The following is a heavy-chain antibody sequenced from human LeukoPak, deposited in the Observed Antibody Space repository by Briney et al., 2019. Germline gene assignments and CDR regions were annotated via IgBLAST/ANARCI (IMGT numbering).Heavy chain of an antibody. V-gene: IGHV1-18*01. CDR2: ISAYNGNT. D-gene: IGHD3-10*01. CDR3: ARVGLLWFGELLWFDP. J-gene: IGHJ5*02. CDR1: GYTFTSYG. Sequence: ASVKVSCEASGYTFTSYGISWVRQAPGQGLEWIGWISAYNGNTNYAQKLQGRVTMTTDTSTSTAYMELRSLRSDDTAVYYCARVGLLWFGELLWFDPWGQGTLVTVSS.